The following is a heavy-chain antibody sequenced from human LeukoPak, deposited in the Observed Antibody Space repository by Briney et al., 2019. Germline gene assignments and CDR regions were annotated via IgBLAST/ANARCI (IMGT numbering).Heavy chain of an antibody. CDR2: IYYSGST. V-gene: IGHV4-59*01. J-gene: IGHJ3*01. CDR1: GGSISSYY. Sequence: PSETLSLTCTVSGGSISSYYWSWIRQPPGKGLEWIGYIYYSGSTNYNRSLKSRVTISVDTSKNQFSLKLSSVTAADTAVYYCAADPDLKAAFDVWGQGTMVTVSS. CDR3: AADPDLKAAFDV.